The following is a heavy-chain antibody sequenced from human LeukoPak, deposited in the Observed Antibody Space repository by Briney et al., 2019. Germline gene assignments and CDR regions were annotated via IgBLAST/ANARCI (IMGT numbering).Heavy chain of an antibody. CDR3: ARVFGEFRAPYYYYYYMDV. Sequence: GGSLRLSCAASGFTVSSNYMSWVRQAPGKGLEWVSVIYSGGSTYYADSVKGRFTISRDNSKNTLYLQMNSLRAEDTAVYYCARVFGEFRAPYYYYYYMDVWGKGTTVTISS. J-gene: IGHJ6*03. D-gene: IGHD3-10*01. CDR1: GFTVSSNY. CDR2: IYSGGST. V-gene: IGHV3-53*01.